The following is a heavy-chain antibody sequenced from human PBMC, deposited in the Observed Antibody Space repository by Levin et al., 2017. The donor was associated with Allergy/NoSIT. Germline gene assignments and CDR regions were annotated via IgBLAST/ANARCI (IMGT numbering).Heavy chain of an antibody. CDR2: ISGSGGST. D-gene: IGHD6-6*01. J-gene: IGHJ5*02. CDR3: AKDLSHEYSSSGPFDP. Sequence: SCAASGFTFSSYAMSWVRQAPGKGLEWVSAISGSGGSTYYADSVKGRFTISRDNSKNTLYLQMNSLRAEDTAVYYCAKDLSHEYSSSGPFDPWGQGTLVTVSS. CDR1: GFTFSSYA. V-gene: IGHV3-23*01.